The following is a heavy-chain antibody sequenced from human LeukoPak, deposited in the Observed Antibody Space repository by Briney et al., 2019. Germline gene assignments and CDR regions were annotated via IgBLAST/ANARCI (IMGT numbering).Heavy chain of an antibody. CDR2: IYYSGST. CDR1: GGSISSYY. V-gene: IGHV4-39*01. J-gene: IGHJ4*02. D-gene: IGHD1-26*01. CDR3: ARVGGMYFDY. Sequence: PSETLSLTCTVSGGSISSYYWGWIRQPPGKGLEWIGSIYYSGSTYYNPSLKSRVTISVDTSKNQFSLKLSSVTAADTAVYYCARVGGMYFDYWGQGTLVTVSS.